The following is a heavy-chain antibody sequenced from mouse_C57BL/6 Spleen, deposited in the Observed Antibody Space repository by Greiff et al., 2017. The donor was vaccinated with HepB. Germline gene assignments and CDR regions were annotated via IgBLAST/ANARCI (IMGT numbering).Heavy chain of an antibody. D-gene: IGHD1-1*01. CDR3: ARGGTTVVALYYAMDY. J-gene: IGHJ4*01. CDR2: INPYNGDT. CDR1: GYSFTGYF. V-gene: IGHV1-20*01. Sequence: EVHLVESGPELVKPGDSVKISCKASGYSFTGYFMNWVMQSHGKSLEWIGRINPYNGDTFYNQKFKGKATLTVDKSSSTAHMELRSLTSEDSAVYYCARGGTTVVALYYAMDYWGQGTSVTVSS.